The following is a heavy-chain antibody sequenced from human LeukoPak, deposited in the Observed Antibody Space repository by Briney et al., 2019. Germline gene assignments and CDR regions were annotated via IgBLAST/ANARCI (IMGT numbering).Heavy chain of an antibody. CDR2: IYYSGST. J-gene: IGHJ4*02. Sequence: SETLSLTCTVSGCSISSSSYYWGWIRQPPGKGLEWIGSIYYSGSTYYNPSLKSRVTISVDTSKKQFSLKLSSVTAADTAVYDCARHTYSSGWYADYWGQGTLVTVSS. CDR1: GCSISSSSYY. CDR3: ARHTYSSGWYADY. V-gene: IGHV4-39*01. D-gene: IGHD6-19*01.